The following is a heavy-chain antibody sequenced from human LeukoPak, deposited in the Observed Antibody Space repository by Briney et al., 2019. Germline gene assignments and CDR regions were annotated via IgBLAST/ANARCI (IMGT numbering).Heavy chain of an antibody. V-gene: IGHV3-7*01. CDR1: GFSFRSYW. CDR2: IKQDGSEK. Sequence: QPGGSLRLSCAATGFSFRSYWMNWVRQAPGKGLEWVANIKQDGSEKYYVDSVKGRFTISRDNAKNSLYLQMNSLRAEDTAVYSCVRDGDTGGYTNWGQGTLVTVSS. D-gene: IGHD2-8*02. J-gene: IGHJ4*02. CDR3: VRDGDTGGYTN.